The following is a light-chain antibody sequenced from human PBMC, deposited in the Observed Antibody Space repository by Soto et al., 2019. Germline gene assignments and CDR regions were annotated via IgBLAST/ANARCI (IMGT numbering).Light chain of an antibody. Sequence: EIVMTQSPATLSVSPGERATLSCRASQSVSGNLAWYQQKPGQAPGLLIYGASTRATGIPARFSGSGSGTEFTLTIGSLQSEDFAVYYCQQYNKWPLTFGGGTKVGIK. CDR2: GAS. CDR3: QQYNKWPLT. J-gene: IGKJ4*01. V-gene: IGKV3-15*01. CDR1: QSVSGN.